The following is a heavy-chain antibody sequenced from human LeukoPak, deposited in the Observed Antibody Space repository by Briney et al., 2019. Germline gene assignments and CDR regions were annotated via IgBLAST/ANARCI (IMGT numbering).Heavy chain of an antibody. CDR2: ISGGGGST. J-gene: IGHJ6*02. CDR3: AQPTEGVIAAAPYYYYAMDV. D-gene: IGHD6-13*01. CDR1: GFTFSTYA. V-gene: IGHV3-23*01. Sequence: GGSLRLSCAASGFTFSTYAMSWVRQAPGKGLEWVSAISGGGGSTYHADSVKGRFTISRDNSKNTLYLQMNSLRAEDTAVYYCAQPTEGVIAAAPYYYYAMDVWGQGTTVTVSS.